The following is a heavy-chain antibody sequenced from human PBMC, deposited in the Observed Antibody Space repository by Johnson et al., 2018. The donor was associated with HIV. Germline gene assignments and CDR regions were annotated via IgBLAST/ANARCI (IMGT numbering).Heavy chain of an antibody. V-gene: IGHV3-11*04. CDR3: ARPDSSSARAHDAFDI. J-gene: IGHJ3*02. Sequence: QVQLVESGGGLVKPGGSLRLSCAASGFTFSDYYMSWIRQAPGKGLEWVSYISSSGSTIYYADSVNGRFTIYRDNAKNSLYLQMNSLRAEDTAVYYCARPDSSSARAHDAFDIWGQGTMVTVSS. CDR2: ISSSGSTI. D-gene: IGHD6-6*01. CDR1: GFTFSDYY.